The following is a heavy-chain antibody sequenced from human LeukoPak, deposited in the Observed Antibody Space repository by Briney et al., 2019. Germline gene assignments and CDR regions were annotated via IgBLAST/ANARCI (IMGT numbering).Heavy chain of an antibody. CDR1: GFNFSSNG. D-gene: IGHD2-21*01. CDR3: SNQETAYDI. V-gene: IGHV3-30*02. J-gene: IGHJ3*02. Sequence: GGSLRLSCAASGFNFSSNGMHWMREAPGKGLEWVAFRRYDGSDKYYEDSVKGRFTVSRDNSKNILYLQMNSLTPEDTAVYFCSNQETAYDIWGQGTMVSVSS. CDR2: RRYDGSDK.